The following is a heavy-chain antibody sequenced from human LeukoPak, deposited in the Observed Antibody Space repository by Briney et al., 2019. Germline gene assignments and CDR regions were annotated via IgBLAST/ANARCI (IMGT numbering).Heavy chain of an antibody. CDR1: GGSISDNDYS. J-gene: IGHJ4*02. V-gene: IGHV4-39*01. CDR2: IHYSGTT. D-gene: IGHD3-10*01. CDR3: ARRYYFVSGSYYPFDF. Sequence: RSETLSLTCNVSGGSISDNDYSWDWIRQPPGKGLEWMGCIHYSGTTYSNPSLKSRISISVDTSKSQFSLKLRSVTAADTAVYYCARRYYFVSGSYYPFDFWGQGTLVTVSS.